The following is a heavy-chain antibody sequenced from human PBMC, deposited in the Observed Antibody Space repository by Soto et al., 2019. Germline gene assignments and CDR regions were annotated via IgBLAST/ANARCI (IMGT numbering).Heavy chain of an antibody. J-gene: IGHJ4*02. Sequence: QVQLVESGGGVVQPGRSLTLSCAASEFTFSSSGIHWVRQAPGKGLEWVAIISYDGNNKQYADSVKGRFTISRDNSKSTVHLQMNSLRVEDTAVYYCARDTYYHDSSGYYVFDYWGQGTLVTVSS. D-gene: IGHD3-22*01. CDR1: EFTFSSSG. CDR2: ISYDGNNK. V-gene: IGHV3-30*03. CDR3: ARDTYYHDSSGYYVFDY.